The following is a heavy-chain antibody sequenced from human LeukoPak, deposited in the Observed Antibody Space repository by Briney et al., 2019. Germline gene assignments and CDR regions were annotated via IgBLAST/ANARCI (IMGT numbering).Heavy chain of an antibody. Sequence: GGSLRLSCAASGFTFSSYWMHWVRQAPGKGLVWVSRINSDGSSTSYADSVKGRFTISRDNAKNTLYLQMNSLRAEDTAVYYCARRVLLDRWFDYWGQGTLVTVSS. CDR2: INSDGSST. CDR1: GFTFSSYW. V-gene: IGHV3-74*01. J-gene: IGHJ4*02. CDR3: ARRVLLDRWFDY. D-gene: IGHD2-15*01.